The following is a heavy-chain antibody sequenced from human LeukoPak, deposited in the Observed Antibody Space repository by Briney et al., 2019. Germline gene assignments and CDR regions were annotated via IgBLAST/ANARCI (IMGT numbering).Heavy chain of an antibody. J-gene: IGHJ4*02. CDR3: ARAYNSGWYDY. V-gene: IGHV4-4*07. CDR1: GGSISSYY. D-gene: IGHD6-19*01. Sequence: SETLSLTCTVSGGSISSYYWNWIRQPAGKGLEWIGRTYTSGSTNYNPSLKSRVTMSVDTSKKQFSLKLSSVTAADTAVYYCARAYNSGWYDYWGQGTLVTVSS. CDR2: TYTSGST.